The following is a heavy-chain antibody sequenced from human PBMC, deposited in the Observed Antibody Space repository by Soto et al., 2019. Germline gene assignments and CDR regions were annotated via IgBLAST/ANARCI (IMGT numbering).Heavy chain of an antibody. CDR1: GYTFTSYV. CDR3: ARGYLRYFEWTIHPLDY. V-gene: IGHV1-8*01. CDR2: INPNSVNT. J-gene: IGHJ4*02. Sequence: QVQLVQSGAEVKKPGASVKVSCKASGYTFTSYVINRVRQATAQGLEWMGWINPNSVNTGYAQQFQGRVTMPRNTSISTAYMELGSVGSYDTGVYYGARGYLRYFEWTIHPLDYWGQGTLVTVS. D-gene: IGHD3-9*01.